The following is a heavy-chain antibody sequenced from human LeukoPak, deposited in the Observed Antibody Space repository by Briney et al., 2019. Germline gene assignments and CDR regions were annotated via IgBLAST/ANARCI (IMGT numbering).Heavy chain of an antibody. CDR3: ARDSGGYSGSYGAFDI. CDR1: GFTFSSYA. J-gene: IGHJ3*02. V-gene: IGHV3-23*01. D-gene: IGHD1-26*01. Sequence: GGSLRLSCAASGFTFSSYAMNWVRQAPGKGLEWVSAISGSGGSTYYADSVKGRFTISRDNSKNTLYLQMNSLRAEDTAVYYCARDSGGYSGSYGAFDIWGQGTMVTVSS. CDR2: ISGSGGST.